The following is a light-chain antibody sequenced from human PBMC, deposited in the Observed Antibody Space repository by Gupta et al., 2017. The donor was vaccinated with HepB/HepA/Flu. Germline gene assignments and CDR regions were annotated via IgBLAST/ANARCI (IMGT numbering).Light chain of an antibody. CDR1: ESLLQSNGYNY. V-gene: IGKV2-28*01. CDR3: MQVLQTPPA. Sequence: DIVMTQSPLSLPVTPGEPASISCRSSESLLQSNGYNYLDWYLQKPGQSPQLLISLGSNRASGVPDRFSGSGSGTDFTLKISRVEAEDVGVYYCMQVLQTPPAFGQGTKVEIK. CDR2: LGS. J-gene: IGKJ1*01.